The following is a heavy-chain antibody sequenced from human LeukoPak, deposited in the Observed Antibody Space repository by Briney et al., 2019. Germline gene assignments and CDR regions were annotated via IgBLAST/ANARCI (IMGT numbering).Heavy chain of an antibody. D-gene: IGHD1-14*01. J-gene: IGHJ4*02. Sequence: GGSLRLSCAASGFTFDDYGMSWVRQAPKKGLEWVSTISDNGYSTYYADSVRGRFTVSRDNSKNTLYLQVSSLRAEDTAVYYCAKSHSEAQRGYFDYWGQGTLVTVSS. CDR3: AKSHSEAQRGYFDY. CDR2: ISDNGYST. CDR1: GFTFDDYG. V-gene: IGHV3-23*01.